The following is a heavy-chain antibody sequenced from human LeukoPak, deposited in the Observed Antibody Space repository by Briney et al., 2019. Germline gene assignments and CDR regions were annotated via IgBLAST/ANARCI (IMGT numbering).Heavy chain of an antibody. CDR1: GFTFSSYA. CDR2: ISYDGSNK. V-gene: IGHV3-30*04. D-gene: IGHD6-19*01. CDR3: ARDTSSGWYIGAFDI. J-gene: IGHJ3*02. Sequence: GGSLRLSCAASGFTFSSYAMHWVRQAPGKGLEWVAVISYDGSNKYYADSVKGRFTISRDNSKNTLYLQMNSLRAEDTAVYYCARDTSSGWYIGAFDIWGQGTMVTVSS.